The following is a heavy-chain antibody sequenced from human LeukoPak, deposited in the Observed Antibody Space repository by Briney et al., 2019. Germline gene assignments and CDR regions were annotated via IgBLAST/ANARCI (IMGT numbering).Heavy chain of an antibody. Sequence: TSVKVSCKASGGTFSSYAISWVRQAPGQGLEWMGGIIPIFGTANYAQKFRGRVTITADESTSTAYMELSSLRSEDTAVYYCARYGAAGDFYYFDYWGQGTLVTVSS. J-gene: IGHJ4*02. CDR2: IIPIFGTA. V-gene: IGHV1-69*01. D-gene: IGHD2-21*02. CDR3: ARYGAAGDFYYFDY. CDR1: GGTFSSYA.